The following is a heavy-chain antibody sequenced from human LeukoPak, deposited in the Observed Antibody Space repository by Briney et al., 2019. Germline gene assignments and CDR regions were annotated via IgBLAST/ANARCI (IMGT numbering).Heavy chain of an antibody. CDR2: IYYSGST. J-gene: IGHJ3*02. CDR1: DGSISTSDYY. Sequence: PSETLSLTCTVSDGSISTSDYYWSWIRQPPGKGLEWIGYIYYSGSTNYNPSLKSRVTISVDTSKNQFSLKLSSVTAADTAVYYCARDEYDAFDIWGQGTMVTVSS. CDR3: ARDEYDAFDI. V-gene: IGHV4-61*08. D-gene: IGHD6-6*01.